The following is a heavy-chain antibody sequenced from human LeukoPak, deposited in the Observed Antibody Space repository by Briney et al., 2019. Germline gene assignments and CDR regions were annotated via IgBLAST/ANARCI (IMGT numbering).Heavy chain of an antibody. CDR2: ISYDGSNK. J-gene: IGHJ4*02. CDR1: GFTFSSYA. CDR3: ARDEPGFGELLVH. V-gene: IGHV3-30-3*01. Sequence: GGSLRLSCAASGFTFSSYAMHWVRQAPGKGLEGVAVISYDGSNKYYADSVKGRFTISRDNSKNTLYLQMNSLIGEDTAVYYCARDEPGFGELLVHWGEGSLVTVSS. D-gene: IGHD3-10*01.